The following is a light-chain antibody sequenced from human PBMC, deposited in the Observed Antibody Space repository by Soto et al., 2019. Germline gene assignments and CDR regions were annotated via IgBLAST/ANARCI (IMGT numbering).Light chain of an antibody. CDR2: GAS. J-gene: IGKJ4*01. Sequence: EIVMTQSPATLSVSPGERATLSCRASQSVSSNVAWHQQTPGQAPRLLIYGASTRAAGIPARFSGSGSGTEFTLTISSLQSEDFAVYYCQQYNNWPPTFGGGTKVDIK. CDR3: QQYNNWPPT. V-gene: IGKV3-15*01. CDR1: QSVSSN.